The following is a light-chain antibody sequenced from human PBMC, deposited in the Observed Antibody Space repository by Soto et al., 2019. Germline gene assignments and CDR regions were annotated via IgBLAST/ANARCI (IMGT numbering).Light chain of an antibody. J-gene: IGKJ5*01. V-gene: IGKV4-1*01. CDR1: QSVLYSSNNKNY. CDR3: QQYYSTPLA. CDR2: WAS. Sequence: DIVMTQSPDSLAVSLGERATINCKSSQSVLYSSNNKNYLVWYQQKPGQPPKLLIYWASTRESGVPDRFSGSGSGTDFTLTISSLQAEDVAVYYCQQYYSTPLAFGQGTRLESK.